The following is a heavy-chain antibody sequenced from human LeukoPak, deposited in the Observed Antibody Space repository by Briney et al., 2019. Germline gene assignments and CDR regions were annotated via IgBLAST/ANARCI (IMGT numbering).Heavy chain of an antibody. J-gene: IGHJ4*02. CDR1: GYTFTGYY. CDR2: INPNSGGT. Sequence: GASVKVSCKASGYTFTGYYMHWVRQAPGQGLEWMGWINPNSGGTNYAQKFQGRVTMTRDTSISTAYMELSRLRSDDTAVYYCARDHAPAADPTHDYWGQGTLVTVSS. V-gene: IGHV1-2*02. CDR3: ARDHAPAADPTHDY. D-gene: IGHD6-13*01.